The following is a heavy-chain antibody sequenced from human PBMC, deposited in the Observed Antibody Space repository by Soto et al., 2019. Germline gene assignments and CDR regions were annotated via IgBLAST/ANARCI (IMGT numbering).Heavy chain of an antibody. J-gene: IGHJ3*01. CDR1: GFTFSTYW. CDR2: LNGGASTA. CDR3: AVMSSRSDVLDV. V-gene: IGHV3-74*01. D-gene: IGHD6-19*01. Sequence: PGGSLRLSCSASGFTFSTYWMEWVRQAPGKGLLWVSSLNGGASTANYADSVKGRFTISRDNAKNTLYLQMNSLRAEDTAMYYCAVMSSRSDVLDVWGQGTMVTVSS.